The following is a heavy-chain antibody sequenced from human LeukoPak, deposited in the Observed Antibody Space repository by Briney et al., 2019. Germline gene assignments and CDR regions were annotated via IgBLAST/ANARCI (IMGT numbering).Heavy chain of an antibody. D-gene: IGHD3-22*01. J-gene: IGHJ4*02. V-gene: IGHV1-69*13. CDR3: ATSSYDSSGYYYYFDY. CDR1: GGTFSSYA. Sequence: GASVKVSCKASGGTFSSYAISWVRQAPGQGLEWMGGIIPIFGTANYAQKFQGRVTITADESTSTAYMELSSLRSEDTAVYYCATSSYDSSGYYYYFDYWGQGTLVTVSS. CDR2: IIPIFGTA.